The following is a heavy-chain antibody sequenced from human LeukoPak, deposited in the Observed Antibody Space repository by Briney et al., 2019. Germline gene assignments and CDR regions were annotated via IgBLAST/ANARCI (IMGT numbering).Heavy chain of an antibody. D-gene: IGHD6-19*01. J-gene: IGHJ4*02. CDR3: AKVIAVATNIFDH. Sequence: PGGSWGLSVAASGFTFSSYAMSWFRQAPGKGLNWVSAISGSGGSTYYADSVKGRFTISRDNSKNTLYLQMNSLRAEDTAVYYCAKVIAVATNIFDHWGQGTLVTVSS. CDR2: ISGSGGST. V-gene: IGHV3-23*01. CDR1: GFTFSSYA.